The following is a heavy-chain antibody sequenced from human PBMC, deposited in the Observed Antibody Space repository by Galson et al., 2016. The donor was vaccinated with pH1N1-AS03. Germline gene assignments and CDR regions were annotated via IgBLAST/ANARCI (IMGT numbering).Heavy chain of an antibody. CDR1: GFDFRSYS. Sequence: SLRLSCAVSGFDFRSYSMHWVRQAPGKGLEWGAVIAKDGTTKFDADFVKGRFTISRDNSRNTLYLEMGRLTPEDTAVYYCAREGTGIVRSYRGSLDSWGQGTRVTVTS. CDR3: AREGTGIVRSYRGSLDS. J-gene: IGHJ4*02. CDR2: IAKDGTTK. V-gene: IGHV3-30-3*01. D-gene: IGHD3-10*01.